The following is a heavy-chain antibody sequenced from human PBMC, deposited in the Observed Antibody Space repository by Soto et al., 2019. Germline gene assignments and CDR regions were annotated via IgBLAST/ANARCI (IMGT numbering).Heavy chain of an antibody. CDR1: GGSISSGGYY. Sequence: SETLSLTCTVSGGSISSGGYYWSWIRQHPGKGLEWIGYIYYSGSTYYNPSLKSRVTISVDTSKNQFSLKLSSVTAADTAVYYCARKTSSGGSGNYYYMDVGGKGTTVPVSS. D-gene: IGHD1-26*01. CDR3: ARKTSSGGSGNYYYMDV. CDR2: IYYSGST. V-gene: IGHV4-31*03. J-gene: IGHJ6*03.